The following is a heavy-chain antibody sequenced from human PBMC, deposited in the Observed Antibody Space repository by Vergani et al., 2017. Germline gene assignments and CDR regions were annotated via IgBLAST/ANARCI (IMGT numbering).Heavy chain of an antibody. CDR2: ISGSGGST. CDR1: GFTFSSYA. J-gene: IGHJ3*02. D-gene: IGHD3-22*01. Sequence: EVQLLESGGGLVQPGGSLRLSCAASGFTFSSYAMSWVRQAPGKGLEWVSAISGSGGSTYYADSVKGRFTISRDNSKNTLYLQMNSLRAEDTAVYYCARETRGYYYDSSGYINAFDIWGQGTMVTVSS. CDR3: ARETRGYYYDSSGYINAFDI. V-gene: IGHV3-23*01.